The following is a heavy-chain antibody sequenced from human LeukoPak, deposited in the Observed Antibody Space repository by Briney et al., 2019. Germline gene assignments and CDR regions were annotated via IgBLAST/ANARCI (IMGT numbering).Heavy chain of an antibody. CDR3: ARRRPLIVSGGDAFDI. D-gene: IGHD2-15*01. Sequence: ASVKVSCKASGYSFTDYFISWVRQAPGQGLEWMGWISCKNDYTNYARRFQGRITVTTDTSTSTAYMELRSLRSDDTAVYFCARRRPLIVSGGDAFDIWGQGTMVTVSS. J-gene: IGHJ3*02. CDR2: ISCKNDYT. V-gene: IGHV1-18*01. CDR1: GYSFTDYF.